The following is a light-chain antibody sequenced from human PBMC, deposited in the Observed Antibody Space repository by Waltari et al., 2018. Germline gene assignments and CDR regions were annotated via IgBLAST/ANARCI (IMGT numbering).Light chain of an antibody. CDR1: SSDVGGYEY. J-gene: IGLJ3*02. CDR3: SSVTRSSTWV. V-gene: IGLV2-14*01. Sequence: QSALTQPASVSGSPGQSITISCTGTSSDVGGYEYVSWYQQYPGKAPKLMIYEVRNRPAGVSNRFSGSKSGNTASLTIAWLQAEDEADYYCSSVTRSSTWVFGGGTKLTVL. CDR2: EVR.